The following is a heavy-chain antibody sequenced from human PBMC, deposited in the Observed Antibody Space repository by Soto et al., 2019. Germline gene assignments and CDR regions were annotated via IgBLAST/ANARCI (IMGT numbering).Heavy chain of an antibody. CDR1: GHTISDYW. Sequence: EVQLVESGGDLVRPGGSLTLSCAASGHTISDYWMHWVRQAPGEGLVWVSRIRSDGHDTTYADSAKGRFTISRDNAKNTLYLQMYSLRTEDTAVYYCVRGGQYYSVPLDYWGQGTLVTVSS. D-gene: IGHD3-10*01. CDR2: IRSDGHDT. J-gene: IGHJ4*02. V-gene: IGHV3-74*01. CDR3: VRGGQYYSVPLDY.